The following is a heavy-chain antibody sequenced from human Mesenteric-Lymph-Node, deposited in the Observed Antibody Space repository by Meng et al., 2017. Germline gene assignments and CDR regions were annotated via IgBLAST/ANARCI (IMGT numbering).Heavy chain of an antibody. V-gene: IGHV3-21*01. CDR3: ARDLSIAAAGTVIDY. CDR2: ISSSSGYI. D-gene: IGHD6-13*01. CDR1: GFTFSTYS. J-gene: IGHJ4*02. Sequence: GESLKISCAASGFTFSTYSMNWVRQAPGKGLEWVSSISSSSGYISYADSVKGRFTISRDNAKNSLYLQMNSLRAEDTAVYYCARDLSIAAAGTVIDYWGQGTLVTVSS.